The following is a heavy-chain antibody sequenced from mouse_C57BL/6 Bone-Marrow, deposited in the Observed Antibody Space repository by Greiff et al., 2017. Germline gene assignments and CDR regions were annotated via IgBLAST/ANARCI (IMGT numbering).Heavy chain of an antibody. CDR3: ARSNWDPYYAMDY. D-gene: IGHD4-1*01. CDR2: IDPSDSYT. CDR1: GYTFTRYW. V-gene: IGHV1-69*01. Sequence: VQLQQPGAELVMPGASVKLSCKASGYTFTRYWMHWVKQRPGQGLEWIGEIDPSDSYTNYNQKFKGKSTLTVDKSSSTAYMQLSSLTSEDSAVYYCARSNWDPYYAMDYWGQGTSVTVSS. J-gene: IGHJ4*01.